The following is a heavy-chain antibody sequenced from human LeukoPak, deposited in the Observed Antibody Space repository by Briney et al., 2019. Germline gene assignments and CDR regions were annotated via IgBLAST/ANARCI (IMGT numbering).Heavy chain of an antibody. CDR3: AKSRSLEYSSSSDF. J-gene: IGHJ4*02. CDR1: GFTFSNYG. CDR2: ISGSGGST. V-gene: IGHV3-23*01. Sequence: GGSLRLSCVASGFTFSNYGMSWVRQAPRKGLEWVSGISGSGGSTYYADSVRGRFTISRDDSKNTLNLQMNRLRAEDSAVYYCAKSRSLEYSSSSDFWGQGTLVTVSS. D-gene: IGHD6-6*01.